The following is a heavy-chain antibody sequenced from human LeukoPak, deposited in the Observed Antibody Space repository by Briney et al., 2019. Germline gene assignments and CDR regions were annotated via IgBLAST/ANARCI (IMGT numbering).Heavy chain of an antibody. Sequence: GGSLRLSCAASGFTFNNHWMHWVRHAPGKGLEWVSRIDNDGYNTIYADSVKARFTASRDNAKNTLYLQMNSLRAEDTAVYYCARDRPHNWFDPWGQGTLVTVSS. J-gene: IGHJ5*02. CDR1: GFTFNNHW. V-gene: IGHV3-74*01. CDR3: ARDRPHNWFDP. CDR2: IDNDGYNT.